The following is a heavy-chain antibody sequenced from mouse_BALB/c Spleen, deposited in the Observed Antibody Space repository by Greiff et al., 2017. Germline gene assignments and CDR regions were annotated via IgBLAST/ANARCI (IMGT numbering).Heavy chain of an antibody. CDR1: GYTFSSYW. V-gene: IGHV1-9*01. Sequence: QVQLQQSGAELMKPGASVKISCKATGYTFSSYWIEWVKQRPGHGLEWIGEILPGSGSTNYNEKFKGKATFTADTSSNTAYMQLSSLTSEDSAVYYCARVYRYDDYYAMDYWGQGTSVTVSS. CDR3: ARVYRYDDYYAMDY. J-gene: IGHJ4*01. D-gene: IGHD2-14*01. CDR2: ILPGSGST.